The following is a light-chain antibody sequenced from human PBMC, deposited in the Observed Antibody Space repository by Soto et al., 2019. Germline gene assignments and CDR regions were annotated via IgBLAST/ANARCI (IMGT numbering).Light chain of an antibody. Sequence: DSQMTQSPSSVSASVGDRVTITCRASQGISRFLAWYQQKSGKAPQFLIYAPSSLQSGVLSRFSASGSGTDFTLTINSLQREDFATYYWQQTKSFPYTFGQGTKVEIK. CDR3: QQTKSFPYT. V-gene: IGKV1-12*01. CDR2: APS. J-gene: IGKJ2*01. CDR1: QGISRF.